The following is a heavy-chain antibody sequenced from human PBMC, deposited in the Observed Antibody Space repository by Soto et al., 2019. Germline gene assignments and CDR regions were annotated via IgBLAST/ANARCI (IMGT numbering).Heavy chain of an antibody. CDR3: ARDRGSSWYNWFDP. CDR1: GFTFSSYA. V-gene: IGHV3-30-3*01. J-gene: IGHJ5*02. D-gene: IGHD6-13*01. CDR2: ISYDGSNK. Sequence: QVQLVESGGGVVQPGRSLRLSCAASGFTFSSYAMHWVRQAPGKGLEWVAVISYDGSNKYYADSVKGRFTISRDNSKNTLYLQMNSLRAEDTAVYYCARDRGSSWYNWFDPWGQGTLGTVSS.